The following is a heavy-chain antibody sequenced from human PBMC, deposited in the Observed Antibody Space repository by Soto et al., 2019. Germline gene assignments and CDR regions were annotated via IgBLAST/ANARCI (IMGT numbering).Heavy chain of an antibody. Sequence: ASVKVSCKASGYTFTSYAMHWVRQAPGQRLEWMGWINAGNGNTKYSQKFQGRVTITRDTFASTAYMELSSLRSEDTAVYYCARVPAAIGYYYYMDVWGKGTTVTVSS. CDR3: ARVPAAIGYYYYMDV. CDR2: INAGNGNT. D-gene: IGHD2-2*01. V-gene: IGHV1-3*01. CDR1: GYTFTSYA. J-gene: IGHJ6*03.